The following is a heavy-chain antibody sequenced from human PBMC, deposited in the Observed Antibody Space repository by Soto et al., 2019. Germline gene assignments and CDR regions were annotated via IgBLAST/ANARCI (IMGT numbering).Heavy chain of an antibody. CDR3: ARNRYSSSWYSAAFDI. CDR1: RFTFSNYD. J-gene: IGHJ3*02. D-gene: IGHD6-13*01. CDR2: ISGSGGTI. V-gene: IGHV3-48*03. Sequence: PGGSLRLSCAASRFTFSNYDMNWVRQAPGKGLEWVSFISGSGGTIYHADSVKGRFTISRDNAKNSLYLQMNSLRTEDTAVYYCARNRYSSSWYSAAFDIWGQGTMVTVS.